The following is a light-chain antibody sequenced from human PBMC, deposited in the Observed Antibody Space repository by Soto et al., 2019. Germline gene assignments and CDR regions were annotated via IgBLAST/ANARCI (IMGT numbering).Light chain of an antibody. V-gene: IGLV2-14*01. J-gene: IGLJ3*02. CDR1: SSDVGGYNY. CDR2: EVS. Sequence: QSALTQPASVSGSPGQSITISCTGTSSDVGGYNYVSWYQQQPGKAPKLMIYEVSNRASGVSNRVSGSKSGITASLTISGLQAEDEADYYCSSYTSGSTWVFGGGTKLTVL. CDR3: SSYTSGSTWV.